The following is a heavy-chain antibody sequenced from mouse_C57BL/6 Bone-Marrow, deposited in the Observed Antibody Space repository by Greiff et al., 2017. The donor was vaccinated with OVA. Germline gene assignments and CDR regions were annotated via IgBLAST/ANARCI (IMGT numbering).Heavy chain of an antibody. CDR2: ISNLAYSI. CDR3: ARRDYYGSSYGYFDV. D-gene: IGHD1-1*01. Sequence: EVQLVESGGGLVQPGGSLKLSCAASGFTFSDYGMAWVRQAPRKGPEWVAFISNLAYSIYYADTVTGRFTISRENAKNTLYLEMSSLRSEDTAMYYCARRDYYGSSYGYFDVWGTGTTGTVSS. V-gene: IGHV5-15*01. J-gene: IGHJ1*03. CDR1: GFTFSDYG.